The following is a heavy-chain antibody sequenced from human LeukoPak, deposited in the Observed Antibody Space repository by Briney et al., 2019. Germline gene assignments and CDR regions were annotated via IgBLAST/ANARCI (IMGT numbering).Heavy chain of an antibody. CDR3: ARSTWQLLRILDY. CDR1: GFTFSSYS. V-gene: IGHV3-48*02. J-gene: IGHJ4*02. D-gene: IGHD1-26*01. Sequence: GGSLRLSCAASGFTFSSYSMSWVRQAPGKGLEWVSYISSSSSTIYYADSVKGRFTISRDNAKNSLYLQMNSLRDEDTAVYYCARSTWQLLRILDYWGQGTLVTVSS. CDR2: ISSSSSTI.